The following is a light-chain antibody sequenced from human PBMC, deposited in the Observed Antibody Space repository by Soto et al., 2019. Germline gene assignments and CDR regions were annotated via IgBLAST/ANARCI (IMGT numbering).Light chain of an antibody. CDR3: RQYGRSPFT. Sequence: EIVLTQSPGTLSLSPGERATLSCRASQSVSSNNLAWYQQRPGQATRVVIYCASTRATGIPERFSGSGSGTYVTLTSSRLEPEDFAVYYCRQYGRSPFTFGAGTKVDLK. CDR1: QSVSSNN. J-gene: IGKJ3*01. CDR2: CAS. V-gene: IGKV3-20*01.